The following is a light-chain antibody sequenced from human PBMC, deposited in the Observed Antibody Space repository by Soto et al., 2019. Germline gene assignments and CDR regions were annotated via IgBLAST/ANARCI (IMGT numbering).Light chain of an antibody. J-gene: IGLJ1*01. V-gene: IGLV2-8*01. CDR2: AVS. Sequence: QSVLTQPPSASGSPGQSVTISCTGTSSDVGGYNYVSWYQQHPGKAPKLMIYAVSNRPSGVPDRFSGSKSGKTASLTVSGLQAEDEADYYCSSYAGSNNFVFGTGTKLTVL. CDR1: SSDVGGYNY. CDR3: SSYAGSNNFV.